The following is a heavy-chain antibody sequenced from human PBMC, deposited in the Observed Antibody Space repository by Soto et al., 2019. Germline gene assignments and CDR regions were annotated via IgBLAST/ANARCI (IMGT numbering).Heavy chain of an antibody. D-gene: IGHD3-10*01. V-gene: IGHV1-69*13. J-gene: IGHJ4*02. CDR3: ARRTDGSGSGYFDY. CDR2: IIPIFGTA. CDR1: GGTFSSYA. Sequence: ASVKVSCKASGGTFSSYAISWVRQAPGQGLEWMGGIIPIFGTANYAQKFQGRVTITADESTSTAYMELSSLRSEDTAVYYCARRTDGSGSGYFDYWGQGTLVTVSS.